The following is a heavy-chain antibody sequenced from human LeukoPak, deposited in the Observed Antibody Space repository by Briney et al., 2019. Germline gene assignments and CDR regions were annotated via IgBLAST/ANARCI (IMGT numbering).Heavy chain of an antibody. CDR3: ARGWLVSHFDY. CDR2: INAGNGNT. CDR1: GYTFTSYA. D-gene: IGHD6-19*01. J-gene: IGHJ4*02. Sequence: ASVKVSCKASGYTFTSYAMHWVRQAPGQRLEWMGWINAGNGNTKYSQKFRGRVTITRDTSASTAYMELSSLRSEDTAVYYCARGWLVSHFDYWGQGTLVTVSS. V-gene: IGHV1-3*01.